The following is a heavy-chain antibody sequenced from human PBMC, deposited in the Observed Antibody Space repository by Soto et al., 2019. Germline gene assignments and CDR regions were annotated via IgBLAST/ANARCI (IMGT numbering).Heavy chain of an antibody. V-gene: IGHV3-11*01. CDR3: ASHYDTWSGYLSPVDY. J-gene: IGHJ4*02. Sequence: QVQLVESGGDLAKPGGSLRLSCAASGYTFSDYYMSWIRQAPGKGLEWISYIDTSSTKIYYADSVKGRFTITRDNAKNSLYLEMNSLRDEDTAVYYCASHYDTWSGYLSPVDYWGQGTLVTVSS. CDR1: GYTFSDYY. CDR2: IDTSSTKI. D-gene: IGHD3-3*01.